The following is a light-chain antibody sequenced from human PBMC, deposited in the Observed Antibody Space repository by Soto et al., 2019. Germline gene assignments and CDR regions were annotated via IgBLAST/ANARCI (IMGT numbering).Light chain of an antibody. V-gene: IGKV2D-29*01. Sequence: DIVLTQTPLSLSVTPGQPASISCTSSQSLLHSNEKTYLYWYLQKAGQPPQSVTYEAFNRFPGVPDRFSGSGSGTDFTLKISRVEAEDVGVYFCMQSIQLRTFGQGTKVEIK. CDR3: MQSIQLRT. J-gene: IGKJ1*01. CDR1: QSLLHSNEKTY. CDR2: EAF.